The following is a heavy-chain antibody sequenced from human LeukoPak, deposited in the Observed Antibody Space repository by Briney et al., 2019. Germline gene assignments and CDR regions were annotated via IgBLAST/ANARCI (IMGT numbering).Heavy chain of an antibody. Sequence: SETLSLTCAVYGGSFNGYYWSWIRQPPGKGLEWIGEVNHSGRANCNPSLKSRATITADTSKNQSSLKVTSVTAADTATYYCARHLTGERAFDIWGQGTLVTVSS. CDR3: ARHLTGERAFDI. D-gene: IGHD7-27*01. CDR1: GGSFNGYY. J-gene: IGHJ3*02. CDR2: VNHSGRA. V-gene: IGHV4-34*01.